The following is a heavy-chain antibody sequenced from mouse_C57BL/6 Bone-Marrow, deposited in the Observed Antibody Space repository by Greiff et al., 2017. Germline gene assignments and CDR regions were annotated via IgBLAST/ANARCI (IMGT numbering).Heavy chain of an antibody. Sequence: QVQLQQPGAELVMPGASVKLSCKASGYTFTSYWMHWVKQRPGQGLEWIGEIDPSDSYTNYNQKFKGKSTLTVDKSSSTAYMQLSSLTSEDSAVYYCATPYYYGSSYPAWFAYWGQGTLVTVSA. CDR1: GYTFTSYW. CDR3: ATPYYYGSSYPAWFAY. D-gene: IGHD1-1*01. CDR2: IDPSDSYT. J-gene: IGHJ3*01. V-gene: IGHV1-69*01.